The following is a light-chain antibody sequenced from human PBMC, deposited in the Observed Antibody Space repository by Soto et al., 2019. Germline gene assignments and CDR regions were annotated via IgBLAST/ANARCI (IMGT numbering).Light chain of an antibody. J-gene: IGKJ1*01. V-gene: IGKV3-20*01. CDR3: QQYGTSPRT. CDR1: QSVRYNY. CDR2: GVS. Sequence: EIVLTQSPGTLSLSPCECATLSCRASQSVRYNYLAWYQQKPGQAPRLLIYGVSTRATGIPDRFSGSGSGTDFTLTISRLDPEDFAVYYCQQYGTSPRTFGQGTKVDIK.